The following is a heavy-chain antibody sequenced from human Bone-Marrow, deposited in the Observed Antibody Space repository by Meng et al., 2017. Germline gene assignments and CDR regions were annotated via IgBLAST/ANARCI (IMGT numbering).Heavy chain of an antibody. CDR3: SGHVDY. V-gene: IGHV3-15*01. CDR1: GFTFSNAW. Sequence: VQLVDPGGGFLKPLGFLSLSCAASGFTFSNAWMPWVRQEPGKGLEWIGRMKSNVDGGTVDYAAAVKGRFFISRDDSENTFYLQMNSLKTEYTAVYYCSGHVDYWGHGTLVTVSS. J-gene: IGHJ4*01. CDR2: MKSNVDGGTV.